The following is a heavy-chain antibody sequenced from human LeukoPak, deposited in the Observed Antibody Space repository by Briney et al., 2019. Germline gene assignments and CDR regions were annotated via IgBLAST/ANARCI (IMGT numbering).Heavy chain of an antibody. D-gene: IGHD6-19*01. J-gene: IGHJ4*02. Sequence: PSETLSLTCTVSGGSISSSSYYWGWIRQPPGKGLEWIGSIYYSGSTYYSPSLKSRVTISVDTSKNQFSLKLSSVTAADTAVYYCARVGSGWYHDYWGQGTLVTVSS. V-gene: IGHV4-39*07. CDR1: GGSISSSSYY. CDR3: ARVGSGWYHDY. CDR2: IYYSGST.